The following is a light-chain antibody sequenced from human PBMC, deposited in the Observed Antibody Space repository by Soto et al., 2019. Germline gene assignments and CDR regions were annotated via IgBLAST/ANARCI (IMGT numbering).Light chain of an antibody. CDR1: QTVLYSSNNKNY. CDR3: QQYYSTPWT. J-gene: IGKJ1*01. V-gene: IGKV4-1*01. CDR2: WAS. Sequence: DIVMTQSPDSLAVSLGERATINCKSSQTVLYSSNNKNYLAWYQQKPGQPPKLLIYWASTRESGVPDRFSGSWYGTDFTLTISSLQAEDVAVYYCQQYYSTPWTFGQGTKVEIK.